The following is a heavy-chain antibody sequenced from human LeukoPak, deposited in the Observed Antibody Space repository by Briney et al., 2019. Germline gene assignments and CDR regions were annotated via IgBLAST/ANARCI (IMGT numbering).Heavy chain of an antibody. Sequence: SETLSLTCAVYGGSFSGYYWSWIRQPPGKGLEWIGEINHSGSTNYNPSLKSRVTISVDTSKNQFSLKLSSVTAADTAVYYCARGGTAAPGGDYYFDYWGQGTLVTVSS. CDR2: INHSGST. D-gene: IGHD6-13*01. CDR3: ARGGTAAPGGDYYFDY. CDR1: GGSFSGYY. V-gene: IGHV4-34*01. J-gene: IGHJ4*02.